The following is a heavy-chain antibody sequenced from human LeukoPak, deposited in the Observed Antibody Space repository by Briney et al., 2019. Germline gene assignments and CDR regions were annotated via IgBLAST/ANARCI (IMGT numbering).Heavy chain of an antibody. Sequence: SVKVSCKASGGTFSSYAISWVRQAPGQGLEWMGGIIPIFGTANYAQKFQGRVTITADESTSTAYMELSSLRSEDTAVYYCARGGSELRGTYYDFWSGYLTRRYYYGMDVWGQGTTVTVSS. J-gene: IGHJ6*02. V-gene: IGHV1-69*13. CDR3: ARGGSELRGTYYDFWSGYLTRRYYYGMDV. D-gene: IGHD3-3*01. CDR1: GGTFSSYA. CDR2: IIPIFGTA.